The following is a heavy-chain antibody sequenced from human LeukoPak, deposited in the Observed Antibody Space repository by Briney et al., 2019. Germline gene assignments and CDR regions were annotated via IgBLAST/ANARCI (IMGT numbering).Heavy chain of an antibody. CDR2: ISSSGTI. J-gene: IGHJ4*02. Sequence: GGSLRLSCTASGFTFSIYSMSWIRQAPGKGLEWVSYISSSGTIYYADSVKGRFTISRDNAKNSLYLQMNSLRAEDTAVYYCARRGAAAGTLDYWGQGTLVTVSS. CDR1: GFTFSIYS. V-gene: IGHV3-11*01. D-gene: IGHD6-13*01. CDR3: ARRGAAAGTLDY.